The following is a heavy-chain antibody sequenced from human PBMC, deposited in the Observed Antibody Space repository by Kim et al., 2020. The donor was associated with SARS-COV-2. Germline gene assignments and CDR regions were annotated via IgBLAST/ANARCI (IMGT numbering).Heavy chain of an antibody. V-gene: IGHV4-34*01. Sequence: SETLSLTCAVRGGSFSGYYWSWIRQTPGKGLEWIGEVDQSGSTTYNPSLKSRVAISINTYKIQFSLQLTSVTATDAGVYYCARGGYFYGSGSNYGKYLFDYWGQGTLVSVSS. J-gene: IGHJ4*02. CDR1: GGSFSGYY. CDR2: VDQSGST. D-gene: IGHD3-10*01. CDR3: ARGGYFYGSGSNYGKYLFDY.